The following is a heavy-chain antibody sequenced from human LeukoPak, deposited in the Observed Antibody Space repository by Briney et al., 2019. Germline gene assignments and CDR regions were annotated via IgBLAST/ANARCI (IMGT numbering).Heavy chain of an antibody. D-gene: IGHD3-10*01. Sequence: ASVKVSCKASGYTFTSYYMHWVRQAPGQGLEWMGIINASGGSTSYAQKFQGRVTMTRDTSTSTVYMELSSLRSEDTAVYYCARGRPAYGSGSYYKGTIDYWGQGTLVTVSS. CDR2: INASGGST. CDR1: GYTFTSYY. CDR3: ARGRPAYGSGSYYKGTIDY. J-gene: IGHJ4*02. V-gene: IGHV1-46*01.